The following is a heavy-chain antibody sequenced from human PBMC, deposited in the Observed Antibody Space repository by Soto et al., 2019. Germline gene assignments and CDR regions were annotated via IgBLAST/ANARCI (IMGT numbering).Heavy chain of an antibody. Sequence: PGGSLRLSCAASGFTFSSYSMNWVRQAPGKGLEWVSSISSSSSYIYYADSVKGRFTISRDNAKSSLYLQMNSLRAEDTAVYYCARVGYYGSGSYPVYYYGMDVWGQGTTVTVSS. V-gene: IGHV3-21*01. J-gene: IGHJ6*02. CDR3: ARVGYYGSGSYPVYYYGMDV. CDR1: GFTFSSYS. CDR2: ISSSSSYI. D-gene: IGHD3-10*01.